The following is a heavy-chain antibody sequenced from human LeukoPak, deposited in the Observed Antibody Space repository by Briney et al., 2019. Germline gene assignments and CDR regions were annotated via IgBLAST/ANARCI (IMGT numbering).Heavy chain of an antibody. CDR3: AKIGWGSGYYVRGTVDY. V-gene: IGHV3-23*01. Sequence: GGSLRLSCAASGFTFSSYAMSWVRQAPGKGLEWVSAISGSGGSTYYADSVKGRFTISRDNSKNTLYLQMNSLRAEDTAVYYCAKIGWGSGYYVRGTVDYWGQGTLVTVSS. CDR1: GFTFSSYA. J-gene: IGHJ4*02. CDR2: ISGSGGST. D-gene: IGHD3-22*01.